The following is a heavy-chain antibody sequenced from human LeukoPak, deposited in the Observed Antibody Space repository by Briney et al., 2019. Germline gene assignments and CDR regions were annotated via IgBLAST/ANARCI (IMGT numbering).Heavy chain of an antibody. J-gene: IGHJ4*02. CDR1: GYTFTSYY. D-gene: IGHD3-10*01. Sequence: ASVKVSCKASGYTFTSYYMHWVRQAPGQGLEWMGGIIPIFGTANYAQKFQGRVTITADESTSTAYMELSSLRSEDTAVYYCARAFPRGVVDYWGQGTLVTVSS. CDR2: IIPIFGTA. V-gene: IGHV1-69*13. CDR3: ARAFPRGVVDY.